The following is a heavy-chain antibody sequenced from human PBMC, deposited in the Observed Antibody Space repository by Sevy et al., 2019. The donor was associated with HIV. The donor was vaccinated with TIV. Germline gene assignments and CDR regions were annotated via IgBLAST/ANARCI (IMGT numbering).Heavy chain of an antibody. CDR1: GGSISSGGYY. V-gene: IGHV4-31*03. D-gene: IGHD2-21*02. CDR2: IYYSGST. Sequence: SETLSLTCTVSGGSISSGGYYWSWIRQHPGKGLEWIGYIYYSGSTYYNPSLKSRVTISVDTSKNQCSLKLSSVTAAETAGDYGARGCNGGDCDSSFDYWGQGTLVTVSS. CDR3: ARGCNGGDCDSSFDY. J-gene: IGHJ4*02.